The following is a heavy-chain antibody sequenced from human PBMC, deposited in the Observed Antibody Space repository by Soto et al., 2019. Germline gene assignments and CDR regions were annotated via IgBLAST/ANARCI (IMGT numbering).Heavy chain of an antibody. CDR3: AGGIIVATTVDY. V-gene: IGHV4-59*08. Sequence: PSETLSLTCTVSGGSISSYYWSWIRQPPGKGLEWIGYIYYSGSTNYNPSLKSRVTISVDTSKNQFSLKLSSVTAADTAVYYCAGGIIVATTVDYWGQGTLVTVSS. CDR1: GGSISSYY. D-gene: IGHD5-12*01. J-gene: IGHJ4*02. CDR2: IYYSGST.